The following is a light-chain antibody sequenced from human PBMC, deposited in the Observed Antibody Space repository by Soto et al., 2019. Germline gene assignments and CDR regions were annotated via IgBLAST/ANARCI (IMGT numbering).Light chain of an antibody. CDR3: QQRSNFT. Sequence: EIVLTQSPATLSLSPGERATLSCRASQSVSSYLAWYQQKPGQAPKLLIYDASNRATGIPARFSGSGSGTDFTLTISSLEPEDFAAYYCQQRSNFTFGQGTRLEIK. CDR1: QSVSSY. CDR2: DAS. V-gene: IGKV3-11*01. J-gene: IGKJ5*01.